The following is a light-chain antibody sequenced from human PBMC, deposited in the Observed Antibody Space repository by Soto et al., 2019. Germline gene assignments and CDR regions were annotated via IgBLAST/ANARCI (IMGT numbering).Light chain of an antibody. Sequence: EFVLTQSPGTLSLSPGERATLSCRASQSVSSDYIAWYQQKPGQAPRLLIYGASSRATGIPDKFSGSGSGTDFTLTISKLEPEEFGVYYCQHSGSLSWTFGQGTKVDVK. CDR1: QSVSSDY. CDR2: GAS. V-gene: IGKV3-20*01. CDR3: QHSGSLSWT. J-gene: IGKJ1*01.